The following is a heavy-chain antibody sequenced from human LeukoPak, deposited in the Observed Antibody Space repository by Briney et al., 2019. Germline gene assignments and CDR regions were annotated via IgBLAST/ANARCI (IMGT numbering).Heavy chain of an antibody. CDR1: GFTFSSYS. J-gene: IGHJ4*02. D-gene: IGHD6-19*01. CDR3: ARDFGGLGYFDY. V-gene: IGHV3-21*01. CDR2: ISSSSSYI. Sequence: GGSLRLSCEASGFTFSSYSMNWVRQAPGKGLEWVSSISSSSSYIYYADSVKGRFTISRDNAKNSLYLQMNSLRAEDTAVYYCARDFGGLGYFDYWGQGTLVTVSS.